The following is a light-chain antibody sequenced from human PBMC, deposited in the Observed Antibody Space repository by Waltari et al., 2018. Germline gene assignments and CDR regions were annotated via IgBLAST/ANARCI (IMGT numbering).Light chain of an antibody. CDR2: EGS. Sequence: QSALTQPASVSGSPGQSITISCTGTSSDVGSYNLVSWYQQHPGKAPKLMIYEGSKRPSGVSDRFSGSKSGNTASLTISGRQAEEEADYYCCSYAGSSPYVVFGGGTKLTVL. CDR1: SSDVGSYNL. V-gene: IGLV2-23*01. CDR3: CSYAGSSPYVV. J-gene: IGLJ2*01.